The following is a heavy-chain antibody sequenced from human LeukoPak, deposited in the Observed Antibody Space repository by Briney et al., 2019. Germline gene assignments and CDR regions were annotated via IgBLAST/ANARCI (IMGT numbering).Heavy chain of an antibody. D-gene: IGHD6-13*01. CDR1: EFTFSSYS. Sequence: GGSLRLSCGASEFTFSSYSMNWVRQAPGEGLEWISYISGSSSPIYYADSVKGRFTISRDNAKNSLYLQMNSLRAEDTAVYYCARDTMSSSWYCDNWGQGTLVTVSS. V-gene: IGHV3-48*04. CDR2: ISGSSSPI. J-gene: IGHJ4*02. CDR3: ARDTMSSSWYCDN.